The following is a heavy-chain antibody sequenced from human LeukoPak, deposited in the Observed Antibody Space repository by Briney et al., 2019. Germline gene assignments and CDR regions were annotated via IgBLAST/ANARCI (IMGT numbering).Heavy chain of an antibody. V-gene: IGHV3-23*01. Sequence: GGSLRLSCAASGFTFSSYAMGWVRQAPGKGLEWVSAISGSGGSTYYADSVKGRFTISRDNSKNTLYLQMNSLRAEDTAVYYCAKDLYFYYDSSGSGTFDYWGQGTLVTVSS. CDR1: GFTFSSYA. CDR2: ISGSGGST. D-gene: IGHD3-22*01. J-gene: IGHJ4*02. CDR3: AKDLYFYYDSSGSGTFDY.